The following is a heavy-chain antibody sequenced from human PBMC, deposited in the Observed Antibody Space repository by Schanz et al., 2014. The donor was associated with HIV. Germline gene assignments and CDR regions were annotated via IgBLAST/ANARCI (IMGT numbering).Heavy chain of an antibody. CDR2: MSWNRRRI. J-gene: IGHJ6*02. CDR1: GFTLEDYA. Sequence: EVQVVESGGRPVKPGESLRLSCAASGFTLEDYAMHWVRQVPGKGLEWVSGMSWNRRRIGYGDAVKGRFTISRDNANNFVYLEMNGLRVEDTALYYCAKGIMGATEYYYGMDVWGQGTMVTVSS. V-gene: IGHV3-9*01. D-gene: IGHD1-26*01. CDR3: AKGIMGATEYYYGMDV.